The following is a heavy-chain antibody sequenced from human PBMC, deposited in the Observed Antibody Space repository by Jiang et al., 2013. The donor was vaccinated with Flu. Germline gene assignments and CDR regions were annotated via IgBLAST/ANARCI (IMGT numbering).Heavy chain of an antibody. Sequence: GSGLVKPSETLSLTCTVSGGSISSSSYYWGWIRQPPGKGLEWIGSIYYSGSTYYNPSLKSRVTISVDTSKNQFSLKLSSVTAADTAVYYCARQHPQFDYWGQGTLVTVSS. J-gene: IGHJ4*02. CDR2: IYYSGST. V-gene: IGHV4-39*07. CDR3: ARQHPQFDY. CDR1: GGSISSSSYY.